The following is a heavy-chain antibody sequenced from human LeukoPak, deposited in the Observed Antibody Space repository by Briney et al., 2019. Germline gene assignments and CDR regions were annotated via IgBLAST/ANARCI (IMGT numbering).Heavy chain of an antibody. Sequence: GGSLRLSCAASGFTFSSYAMHWVRQAPGKGLEWVANIKQDGSEKYYVDSVKGRFTISRDNAKNSLYLQMNSLRAEDTAVYYCARTIVVVVAAAADDAFDIWGQGTMVTVSS. CDR1: GFTFSSYA. D-gene: IGHD2-15*01. CDR2: IKQDGSEK. J-gene: IGHJ3*02. V-gene: IGHV3-7*01. CDR3: ARTIVVVVAAAADDAFDI.